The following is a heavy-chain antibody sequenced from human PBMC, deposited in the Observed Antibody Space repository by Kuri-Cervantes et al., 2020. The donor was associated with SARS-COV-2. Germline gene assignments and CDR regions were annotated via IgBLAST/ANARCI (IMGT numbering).Heavy chain of an antibody. J-gene: IGHJ6*02. D-gene: IGHD4-23*01. CDR2: ISTSSSTV. V-gene: IGHV3-48*02. CDR3: ARDGTTVVNEYYYYYGMDV. CDR1: GFTFSKYS. Sequence: LSLTCAASGFTFSKYSMNWVRQAPGKGLEWVSYISTSSSTVYYADSVKGRFTISRDNAKDSLYLQMNSLRDEDTAVYYCARDGTTVVNEYYYYYGMDVWGQGTTVTVSS.